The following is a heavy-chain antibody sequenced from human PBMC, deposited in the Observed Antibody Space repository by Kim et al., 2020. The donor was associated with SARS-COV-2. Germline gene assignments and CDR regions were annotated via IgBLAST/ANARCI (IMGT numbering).Heavy chain of an antibody. CDR3: AWQTPSAASGV. CDR1: QFTINNYP. Sequence: GGSLRLSCVGSQFTINNYPMNWVRQAPGKGPEWVSAIGASGSTTYYADSVKGRFTVSRANSRNSLFLQMTSLRAEDTALYYCAWQTPSAASGVWGQGTLV. V-gene: IGHV3-23*01. CDR2: IGASGSTT. D-gene: IGHD2-15*01. J-gene: IGHJ4*02.